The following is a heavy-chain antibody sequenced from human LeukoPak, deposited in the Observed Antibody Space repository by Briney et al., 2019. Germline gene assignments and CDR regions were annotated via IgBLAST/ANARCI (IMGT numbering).Heavy chain of an antibody. D-gene: IGHD2-15*01. CDR2: ISAGGENT. V-gene: IGHV3-23*01. CDR1: GFAFSSFG. Sequence: GGSLRLSCAASGFAFSSFGMTWVCQAPGKGLEWVSTISAGGENTHYADSVKGRFTISRDNSKNTLYLQMNTLRAEDTALYYCAKDVGFCSGDSCSFFDYWGQGTLVTVSS. CDR3: AKDVGFCSGDSCSFFDY. J-gene: IGHJ4*02.